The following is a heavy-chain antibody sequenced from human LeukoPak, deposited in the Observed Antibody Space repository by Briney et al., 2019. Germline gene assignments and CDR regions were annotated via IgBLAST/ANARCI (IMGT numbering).Heavy chain of an antibody. J-gene: IGHJ4*02. V-gene: IGHV1-3*01. CDR1: GYTLTSYA. Sequence: ASVKVSCKASGYTLTSYAMHWVRQAPGQRLEWMGWINAGNGNTKYSQKFQGRVTITRDTSASTAYMELSSLRSEDTAVYYCARDRWYYGSGSPNDYWGQGTLVTVSS. D-gene: IGHD3-10*01. CDR3: ARDRWYYGSGSPNDY. CDR2: INAGNGNT.